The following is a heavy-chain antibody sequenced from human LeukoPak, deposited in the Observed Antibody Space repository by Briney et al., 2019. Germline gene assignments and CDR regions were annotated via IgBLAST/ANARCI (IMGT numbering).Heavy chain of an antibody. Sequence: SVKVSCKASGYTFTSYGISWGGQAAGQGGEWRGGISAYNGKTKYAQKLQGRVTMTTDTSTSTAYMELRSLRSDDTAVYYCARDPAVAGVHWYFDLCGRGTLVTVSS. D-gene: IGHD6-19*01. CDR1: GYTFTSYG. V-gene: IGHV1-18*01. CDR2: ISAYNGKT. CDR3: ARDPAVAGVHWYFDL. J-gene: IGHJ2*01.